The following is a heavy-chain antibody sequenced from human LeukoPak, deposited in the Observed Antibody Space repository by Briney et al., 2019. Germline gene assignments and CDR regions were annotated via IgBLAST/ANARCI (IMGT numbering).Heavy chain of an antibody. D-gene: IGHD5-24*01. V-gene: IGHV1-69*13. CDR2: IIPIFGTA. CDR1: GYTFINYG. J-gene: IGHJ4*02. Sequence: GASVKVSCKASGYTFINYGVTWVRQAPGQGLEWMGGIIPIFGTANYAQKFQGRVTITADESTGTAYMELSSLRSEDTAVYYCARASLRDGYNYYFDYWGQGTLVTVSS. CDR3: ARASLRDGYNYYFDY.